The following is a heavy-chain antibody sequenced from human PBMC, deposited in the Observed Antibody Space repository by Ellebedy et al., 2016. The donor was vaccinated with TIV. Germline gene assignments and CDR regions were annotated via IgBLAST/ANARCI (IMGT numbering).Heavy chain of an antibody. D-gene: IGHD1-26*01. CDR2: MNPNSGNT. Sequence: ASVKVSXKASRYTFTSYDINWVRQATGQGLEWMGWMNPNSGNTGYAQKFQGRVTMTRNTSISTAYMELSSLRSEDTAVYYCAREFHSGSYSLWFDPWGQGTLVTVSS. V-gene: IGHV1-8*01. CDR1: RYTFTSYD. CDR3: AREFHSGSYSLWFDP. J-gene: IGHJ5*02.